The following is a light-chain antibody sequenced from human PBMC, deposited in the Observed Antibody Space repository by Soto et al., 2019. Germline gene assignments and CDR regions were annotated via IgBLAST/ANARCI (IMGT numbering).Light chain of an antibody. Sequence: QSALTQPASVSGSPGQSITISCTGTGSDVGGYNYVSWYQQHPGKAPKLMIYDVRNRPSGVSNRFSGSKSGNTASLTISGLQAEDEADYYCSSYSSSSTLFGNGTKVTVL. CDR1: GSDVGGYNY. CDR2: DVR. V-gene: IGLV2-14*01. J-gene: IGLJ1*01. CDR3: SSYSSSSTL.